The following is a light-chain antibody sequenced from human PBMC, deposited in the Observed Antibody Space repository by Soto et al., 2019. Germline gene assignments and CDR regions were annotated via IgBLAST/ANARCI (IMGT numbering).Light chain of an antibody. CDR2: STN. Sequence: QAVVTQEPSLTVSPGGTVTLTCAVYTGAVTSSNYPNWFQQKPGQAPRALIYSTNNKYSWTPARFSGSLLGGKAALTLSGVQPEDEADYYCPLYFGGQLGVFGGGTKLTVL. CDR1: TGAVTSSNY. CDR3: PLYFGGQLGV. J-gene: IGLJ3*02. V-gene: IGLV7-43*01.